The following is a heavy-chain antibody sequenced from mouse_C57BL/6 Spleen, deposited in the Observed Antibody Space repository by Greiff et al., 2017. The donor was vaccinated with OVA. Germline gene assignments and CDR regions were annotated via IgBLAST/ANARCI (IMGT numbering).Heavy chain of an antibody. Sequence: QVQLQQSGAELVMPGASVKLSCKASGYTFTSYWMHWVKQRPGQGLEWIGEIDPSDSYTNYNQKFKGKSTLTVDKSSSTAYMQLSSLTSEDSAVYYCARYGYYPDYWGQGTTLTVSS. J-gene: IGHJ2*01. CDR3: ARYGYYPDY. CDR2: IDPSDSYT. D-gene: IGHD2-2*01. CDR1: GYTFTSYW. V-gene: IGHV1-69*01.